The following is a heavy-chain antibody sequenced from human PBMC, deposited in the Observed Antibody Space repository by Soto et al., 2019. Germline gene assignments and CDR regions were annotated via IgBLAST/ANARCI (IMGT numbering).Heavy chain of an antibody. V-gene: IGHV1-18*04. CDR1: GYTFTSYG. CDR3: ARNGQLVAYYYYGMDV. D-gene: IGHD6-6*01. CDR2: ISAKKGNT. Sequence: GASVKVSCKASGYTFTSYGISWVRQAPGQGLERMGWISAKKGNTKYAQKFQGRVTMTTDTSTSTAYMELSSLRSEDTAVYDCARNGQLVAYYYYGMDVWGQGTTVTVSS. J-gene: IGHJ6*02.